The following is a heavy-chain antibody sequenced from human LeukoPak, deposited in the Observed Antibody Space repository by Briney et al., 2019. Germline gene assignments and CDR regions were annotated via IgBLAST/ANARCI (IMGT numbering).Heavy chain of an antibody. D-gene: IGHD3-3*01. Sequence: GGSLRLSCIASGFIFGNYAMSWVRQAPGTGLEWVSIITGSGGGSYYADSVKGRFTLSRDNSKNTLYLQMNSLRAEDTAVYFCAKKSLWSGPFDYWGQGTLVTVFS. CDR2: ITGSGGGS. V-gene: IGHV3-23*01. J-gene: IGHJ4*02. CDR1: GFIFGNYA. CDR3: AKKSLWSGPFDY.